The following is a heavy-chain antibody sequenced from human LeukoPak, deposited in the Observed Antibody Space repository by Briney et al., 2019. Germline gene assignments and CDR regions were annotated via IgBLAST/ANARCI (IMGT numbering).Heavy chain of an antibody. D-gene: IGHD2-21*02. J-gene: IGHJ3*02. CDR1: GGTFSSYA. CDR2: IIPIFGTA. Sequence: ASVKVSFKASGGTFSSYAISWVRQAPGQGLEWMGGIIPIFGTANYAQKFQGRVTITADESTSTAYMELSSLRSEDTAVYYCARDPYCGGDCYSEIDAFDIWGQGTMVTVSS. V-gene: IGHV1-69*13. CDR3: ARDPYCGGDCYSEIDAFDI.